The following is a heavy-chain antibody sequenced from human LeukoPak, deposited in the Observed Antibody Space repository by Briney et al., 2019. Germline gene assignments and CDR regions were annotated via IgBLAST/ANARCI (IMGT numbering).Heavy chain of an antibody. Sequence: PSETLSLTCTVSGGSISSYYWSWFRQTPGKGPEWIGYIYYSGSTKYNPSLKSRVTISVDRSKNQFSLKLNSVTAADTAVYYCARGSRVYSSSWYCNYWGQGTLVTVSS. V-gene: IGHV4-59*01. CDR1: GGSISSYY. D-gene: IGHD6-13*01. J-gene: IGHJ4*02. CDR2: IYYSGST. CDR3: ARGSRVYSSSWYCNY.